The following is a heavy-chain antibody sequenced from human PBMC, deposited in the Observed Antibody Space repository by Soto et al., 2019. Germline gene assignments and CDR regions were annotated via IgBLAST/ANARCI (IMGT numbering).Heavy chain of an antibody. D-gene: IGHD6-19*01. V-gene: IGHV1-2*04. CDR2: INPNSGGT. CDR3: ARVNSSGWYGLDY. Sequence: ASVKVSCKASGYTLTGYYMHWVRQAPGQGLEWMGWINPNSGGTNYAQKFQGWVTVTRDTSISTAYMELSRLRSDDTAVYYCARVNSSGWYGLDYWGQGTLVTVSS. CDR1: GYTLTGYY. J-gene: IGHJ4*02.